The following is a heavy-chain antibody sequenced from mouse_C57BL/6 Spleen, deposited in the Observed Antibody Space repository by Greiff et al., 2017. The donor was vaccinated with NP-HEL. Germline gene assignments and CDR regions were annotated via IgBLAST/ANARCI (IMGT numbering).Heavy chain of an antibody. Sequence: VQLQQPGAELVMPGASVKLSCKASGYTFTSYWMHWVKQRPGQGLEWIGEIDPSDSYTNYNQKFKGKSTLTVDKSSSTAYMQLSSLTSEDSAVYYCAAGTTLSYWGQGTTLTVSS. J-gene: IGHJ2*01. CDR2: IDPSDSYT. V-gene: IGHV1-69*01. CDR1: GYTFTSYW. CDR3: AAGTTLSY. D-gene: IGHD6-1*01.